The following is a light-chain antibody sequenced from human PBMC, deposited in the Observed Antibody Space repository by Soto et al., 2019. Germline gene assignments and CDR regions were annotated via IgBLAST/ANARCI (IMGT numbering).Light chain of an antibody. Sequence: QSVLTQPPSASGTPGQRVTLSCTGSSSNIGSNPVTWYQQLPGTAPKLLIYSANYRPSGVPDRFSGSKSGTSASLAISGLQSEDEADYSCAAWDGGLNGVVFGGGTKLTVL. CDR1: SSNIGSNP. J-gene: IGLJ3*02. CDR3: AAWDGGLNGVV. V-gene: IGLV1-44*01. CDR2: SAN.